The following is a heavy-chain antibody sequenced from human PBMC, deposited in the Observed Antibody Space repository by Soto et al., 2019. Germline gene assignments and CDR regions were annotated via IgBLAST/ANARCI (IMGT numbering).Heavy chain of an antibody. CDR3: VRCPVVPGAILDLYYLDY. V-gene: IGHV3-72*01. CDR2: IRNKPNSYTR. D-gene: IGHD2-2*02. CDR1: GFTFSDHY. J-gene: IGHJ4*02. Sequence: PGGSLRLSCAAFGFTFSDHYMDWVRQAPGKGLQWVGRIRNKPNSYTREYAASVKGRFSISRDDSQNSLYLQMNSLKTEDTAVYYCVRCPVVPGAILDLYYLDYWGQGTLVTVSS.